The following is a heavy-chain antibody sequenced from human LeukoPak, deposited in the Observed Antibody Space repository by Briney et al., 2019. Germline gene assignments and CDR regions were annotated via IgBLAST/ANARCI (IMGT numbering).Heavy chain of an antibody. V-gene: IGHV3-20*04. J-gene: IGHJ5*02. CDR2: INWNGGST. CDR1: GFTFDDYG. CDR3: AKTPAAAGTWFDP. D-gene: IGHD6-13*01. Sequence: GGSLRLSCAASGFTFDDYGMSWVRQAPGKGLEWVSGINWNGGSTGYADSVKGRFTISRDNAKNTLYLQMNSLRAEDTAVYYCAKTPAAAGTWFDPWGQGTLVTVSS.